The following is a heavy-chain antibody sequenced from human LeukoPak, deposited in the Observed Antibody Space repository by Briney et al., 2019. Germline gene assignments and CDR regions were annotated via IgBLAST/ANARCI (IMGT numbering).Heavy chain of an antibody. CDR1: GYTFTSHG. Sequence: ASVKVSCKASGYTFTSHGISWVRQAPGQGLEWMGWISPYNGNTNYAQKLQGRVTMTTDTSTSTAYMELSSLRSDDTAVYYCARGEYCSSTSCPDDAFDIWGQGTMVTVSS. J-gene: IGHJ3*02. V-gene: IGHV1-18*01. CDR2: ISPYNGNT. CDR3: ARGEYCSSTSCPDDAFDI. D-gene: IGHD2-2*01.